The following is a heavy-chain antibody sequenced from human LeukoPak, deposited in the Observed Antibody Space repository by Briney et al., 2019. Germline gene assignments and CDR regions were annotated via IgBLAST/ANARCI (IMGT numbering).Heavy chain of an antibody. V-gene: IGHV3-23*01. Sequence: GGSLRLSCAASGFSFSNYAMSWVRQAPGEGLEWVSTISDSGSDTYYADSVKGRITISRDNSKNTLYLQMTSLRAEDTAIYYCAKVPYSDYGSGRGTYFDYWGQGTLVTVSS. CDR3: AKVPYSDYGSGRGTYFDY. D-gene: IGHD3-10*01. J-gene: IGHJ4*02. CDR1: GFSFSNYA. CDR2: ISDSGSDT.